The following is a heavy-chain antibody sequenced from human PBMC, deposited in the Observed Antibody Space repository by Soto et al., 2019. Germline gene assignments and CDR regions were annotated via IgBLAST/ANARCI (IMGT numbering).Heavy chain of an antibody. D-gene: IGHD1-1*01. CDR1: GGSISSYY. J-gene: IGHJ5*02. CDR2: IYTSGST. CDR3: ARVARRKLEQVAFDP. V-gene: IGHV4-4*07. Sequence: SETLSLTCTVSGGSISSYYWSWIRQPAGKGLEWIGRIYTSGSTNYNPSLKSRVTMSVDTSKNQFSLKLSSVTAADTAVYYCARVARRKLEQVAFDPWGQGTLVTVSS.